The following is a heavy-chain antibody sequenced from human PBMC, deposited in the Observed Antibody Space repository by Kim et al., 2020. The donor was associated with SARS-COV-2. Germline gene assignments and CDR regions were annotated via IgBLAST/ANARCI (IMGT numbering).Heavy chain of an antibody. V-gene: IGHV5-10-1*01. CDR3: ASPTGKTVSYYYYYGMDV. CDR1: GYSFTSYW. J-gene: IGHJ6*02. CDR2: IDPSDSYT. Sequence: GESLKISCKGSGYSFTSYWISWVRQMPGKGLEWMGRIDPSDSYTNYSPSFQGHVTISADKSISTAYLQWSSLKASDTPMYYCASPTGKTVSYYYYYGMDVWGQGTTVTVSS. D-gene: IGHD7-27*01.